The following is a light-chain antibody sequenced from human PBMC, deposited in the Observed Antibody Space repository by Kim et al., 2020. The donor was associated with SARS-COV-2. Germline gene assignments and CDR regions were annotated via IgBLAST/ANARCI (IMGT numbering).Light chain of an antibody. CDR2: DAS. CDR1: QSVSSY. Sequence: LSLSPGESATLSCRASQSVSSYLAWYQQKPGQAPRLLIYDASNRAAGIPARFSGSGSGTDFTLTISSLEAEDFAVYYCQQRSKWCTFGQGTKLEI. J-gene: IGKJ2*02. V-gene: IGKV3-11*01. CDR3: QQRSKWCT.